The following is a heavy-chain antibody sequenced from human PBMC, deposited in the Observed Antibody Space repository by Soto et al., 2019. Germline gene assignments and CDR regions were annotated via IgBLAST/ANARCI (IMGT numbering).Heavy chain of an antibody. V-gene: IGHV4-30-2*01. D-gene: IGHD1-1*01. CDR3: ARDQLEGNWFDP. J-gene: IGHJ5*02. CDR2: IYHSGST. Sequence: SDTLSLTCAISGDSISSGGYSWNWIRHPPGKGLEWIGYIYHSGSTLYNPSLKSRVTISVDKSKNQFSLKLSSVTAADTAVYYCARDQLEGNWFDPWGQGTLVTVS. CDR1: GDSISSGGYS.